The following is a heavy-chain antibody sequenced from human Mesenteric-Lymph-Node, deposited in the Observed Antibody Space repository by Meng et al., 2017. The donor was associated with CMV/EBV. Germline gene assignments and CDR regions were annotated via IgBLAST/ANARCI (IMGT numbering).Heavy chain of an antibody. Sequence: GGSLRLSCQGSGFTFSKYWIAWVRQMPGKGLEWMGVIYPGDSDTRYSPSFQGQVNISVDKSSSTAYLQRSSLKASDTAIYYCARLDASAYDCASGDFGSSYEYWGQGTLVTVSS. CDR2: IYPGDSDT. D-gene: IGHD3-3*01. CDR1: GFTFSKYW. V-gene: IGHV5-51*01. CDR3: ARLDASAYDCASGDFGSSYEY. J-gene: IGHJ4*02.